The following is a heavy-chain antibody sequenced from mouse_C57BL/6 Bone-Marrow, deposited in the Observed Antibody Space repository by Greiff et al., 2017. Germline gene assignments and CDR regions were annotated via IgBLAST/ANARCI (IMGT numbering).Heavy chain of an antibody. CDR2: INPSSGYT. Sequence: QVQLQQSGAELAKPGASVKLSCKASGYTFNSYWMHWVKQRTGQGLDWIGYINPSSGYTKYKQKFKDKATLTADKSSNTAYMQLSSLTYEDSAVYYCAATMVTTSYGGQGTTLTVSS. D-gene: IGHD2-2*01. V-gene: IGHV1-7*01. CDR3: AATMVTTSY. CDR1: GYTFNSYW. J-gene: IGHJ2*01.